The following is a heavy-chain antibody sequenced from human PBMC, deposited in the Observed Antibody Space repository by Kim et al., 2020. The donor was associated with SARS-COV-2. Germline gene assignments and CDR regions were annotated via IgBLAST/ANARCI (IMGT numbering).Heavy chain of an antibody. J-gene: IGHJ3*02. CDR1: GGSISSSSYY. D-gene: IGHD3-22*01. CDR3: ARLWYYYDSSGYYTGGLLRPAFDI. Sequence: SETLSLTCTVSGGSISSSSYYWGWIRPPPGKGLEWIGSIYYSGSTYYNPALKRRVIISVDTSKNQFSLKLSSVTAADTAVYYCARLWYYYDSSGYYTGGLLRPAFDIWGQGTMVTVSS. CDR2: IYYSGST. V-gene: IGHV4-39*01.